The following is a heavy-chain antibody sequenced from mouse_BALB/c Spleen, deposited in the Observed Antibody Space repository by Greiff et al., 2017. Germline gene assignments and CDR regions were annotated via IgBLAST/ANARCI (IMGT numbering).Heavy chain of an antibody. CDR1: GYSITSGYY. J-gene: IGHJ4*01. D-gene: IGHD3-2*01. Sequence: VQLQQSGPGLVKPSQSLSLTCSVTGYSITSGYYWNWIRQFPGNKLEWMGYISYDGSNNYNPSLKNRISITRDTSKNQFFLKLNSVTTEDTATYYCARAGTARATGDYWGQGTSVTVSS. V-gene: IGHV3-6*02. CDR3: ARAGTARATGDY. CDR2: ISYDGSN.